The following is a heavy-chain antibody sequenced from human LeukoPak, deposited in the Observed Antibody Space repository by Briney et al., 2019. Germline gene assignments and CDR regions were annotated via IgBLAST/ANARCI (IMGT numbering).Heavy chain of an antibody. Sequence: SQTLSLTCAISGDSVSSNSAAWNWIRQSPSRGLEWLGRTYYRSKWYNDYAVSVKGRIAINPDTSKNQFSLQLNSVTLEDTAVYYCARAKGRSPLFDYWGQGTLVTVSS. D-gene: IGHD6-13*01. J-gene: IGHJ4*02. CDR3: ARAKGRSPLFDY. CDR1: GDSVSSNSAA. V-gene: IGHV6-1*01. CDR2: TYYRSKWYN.